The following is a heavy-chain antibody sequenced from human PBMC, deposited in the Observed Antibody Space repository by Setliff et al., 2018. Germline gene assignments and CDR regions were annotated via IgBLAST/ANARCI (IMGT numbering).Heavy chain of an antibody. CDR1: GYTLTELS. D-gene: IGHD3-22*01. V-gene: IGHV1-24*01. Sequence: ASVKVSCKVSGYTLTELSMHWVRQAPGKGLEWMGGFDPEDGETIYAQKFKGRVTMTEDTSTDTAYMELSSLRSEDTAVYYCATAADFNYYDSSDSGTHYYYYYMYFWGKGTTVTVSS. J-gene: IGHJ6*03. CDR3: ATAADFNYYDSSDSGTHYYYYYMYF. CDR2: FDPEDGET.